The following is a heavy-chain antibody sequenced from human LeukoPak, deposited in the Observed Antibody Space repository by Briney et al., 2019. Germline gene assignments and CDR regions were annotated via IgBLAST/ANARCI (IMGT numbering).Heavy chain of an antibody. CDR2: ISAYNGNT. CDR1: GYTFTSYD. V-gene: IGHV1-18*01. J-gene: IGHJ5*02. CDR3: ARALYYYGSGSYSDWFDP. D-gene: IGHD3-10*01. Sequence: ASVKVSCKASGYTFTSYDINWVRQATGQGLEWMGWISAYNGNTNYAQKLQGRVTMTTDTSTSTAYMELRSLRSDDTAVYYCARALYYYGSGSYSDWFDPWGQGTLVTVSS.